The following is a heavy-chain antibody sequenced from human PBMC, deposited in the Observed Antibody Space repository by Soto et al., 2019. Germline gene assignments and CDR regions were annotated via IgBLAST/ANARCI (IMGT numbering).Heavy chain of an antibody. Sequence: QVQLQESGPGLVKPSETLSLTCTVSGGSIGNSYWSWIRQSPGKGLEWIGYIYYSGSSNYNPSLKSRVSISVDTSKNQFSLKLRSVTAAATAVYYCARHSSSWPIFDYWGQGTLVIVSS. CDR3: ARHSSSWPIFDY. J-gene: IGHJ4*02. V-gene: IGHV4-59*08. D-gene: IGHD6-13*01. CDR2: IYYSGSS. CDR1: GGSIGNSY.